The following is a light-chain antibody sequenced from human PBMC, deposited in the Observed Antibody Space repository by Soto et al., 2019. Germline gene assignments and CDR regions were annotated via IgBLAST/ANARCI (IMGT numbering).Light chain of an antibody. CDR1: QTISTL. J-gene: IGKJ1*01. CDR3: QQYINDWA. V-gene: IGKV1-5*01. CDR2: DVS. Sequence: DIQLTQFPSFLSASVGDRVTITCRVSQTISTLLAWYQQKPGKAPKLLIYDVSSLQSGVPLRFSGSGSGTEFTLTISSLQPDDFATYYCQQYINDWAFGQGTKVDI.